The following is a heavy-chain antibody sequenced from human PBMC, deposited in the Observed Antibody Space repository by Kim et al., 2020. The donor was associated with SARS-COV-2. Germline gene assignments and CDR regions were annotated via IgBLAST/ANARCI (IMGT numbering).Heavy chain of an antibody. J-gene: IGHJ6*02. CDR2: INSDGSNT. CDR3: AKQTYRSYGRDV. CDR1: EFTFSNYW. V-gene: IGHV3-74*01. D-gene: IGHD1-26*01. Sequence: GGSLRLSCAASEFTFSNYWMHWVRQAPGKGLVWVSRINSDGSNTNYADSVKGRFAVSRDNAKNTLYLQMHSLRAEDTAVYYCAKQTYRSYGRDVWGQGTT.